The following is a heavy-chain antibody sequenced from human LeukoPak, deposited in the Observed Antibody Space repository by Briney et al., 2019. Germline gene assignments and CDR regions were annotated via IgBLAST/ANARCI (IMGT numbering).Heavy chain of an antibody. J-gene: IGHJ3*02. V-gene: IGHV3-66*01. CDR2: MYTGGGR. D-gene: IGHD1-1*01. CDR1: GFSVSDYY. CDR3: ARRRRQLGDSFDI. Sequence: GGSLRLSCAASGFSVSDYYMSWVRQPPGKGLEWVSVMYTGGGRYYGDSVKGRFTISRDNSKNSLYLQMNSLRAEDTAVYYCARRRRQLGDSFDIWGQGTMVTVSS.